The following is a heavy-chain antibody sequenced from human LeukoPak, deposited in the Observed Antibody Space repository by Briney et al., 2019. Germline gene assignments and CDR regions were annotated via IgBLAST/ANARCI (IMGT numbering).Heavy chain of an antibody. J-gene: IGHJ4*02. CDR2: IIPIFGTA. D-gene: IGHD1-26*01. Sequence: SVKVSCKASGYTFTSYGISWVRQAPGQGLEWMGGIIPIFGTANYAQKFQGRVTITTDESTSTAYMELSSLRSEDTAVYYCAIKLWELPLWGQGTLVTVSS. CDR1: GYTFTSYG. CDR3: AIKLWELPL. V-gene: IGHV1-69*05.